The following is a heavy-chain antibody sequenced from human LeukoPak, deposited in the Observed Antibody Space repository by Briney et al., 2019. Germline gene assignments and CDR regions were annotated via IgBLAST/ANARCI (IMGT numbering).Heavy chain of an antibody. Sequence: SETLSLTCTVFGGSISSSSYYWGWIRQPPGKGLEWIGSIYYSGSTYYNPSLKSRVTISVDTSKNQFSLKLSSVTAADTAVYYCATFLGDSRSFDYWGQGTLVTVSS. CDR2: IYYSGST. V-gene: IGHV4-39*01. CDR1: GGSISSSSYY. D-gene: IGHD3-16*01. J-gene: IGHJ4*02. CDR3: ATFLGDSRSFDY.